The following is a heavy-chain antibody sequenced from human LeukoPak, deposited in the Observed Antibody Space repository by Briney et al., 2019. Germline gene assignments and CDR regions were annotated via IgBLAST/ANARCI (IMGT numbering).Heavy chain of an antibody. D-gene: IGHD4-17*01. CDR1: SGSFSGYY. V-gene: IGHV4-34*01. CDR3: ARGRGATTVTTKKRRYYYYMDV. Sequence: SETLSLTCAVYSGSFSGYYWSWIRQPPGKGLEWIGEINHSGSTNYNPSLKSRVTISVDTSKNQFSLKLSSVTAADTAVYYCARGRGATTVTTKKRRYYYYMDVWGKGTTVTVSS. CDR2: INHSGST. J-gene: IGHJ6*03.